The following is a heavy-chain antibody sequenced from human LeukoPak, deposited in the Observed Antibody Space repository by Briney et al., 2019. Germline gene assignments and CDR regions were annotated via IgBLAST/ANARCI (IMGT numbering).Heavy chain of an antibody. Sequence: SETLSLTCTVSGYSITNGYYWGWIRQPPGKGLEWIGEINQGGSTNYNPSLKSRVTISVDTSKNQFSLKLSSVTAADTAVYYCARRGIQLWYYWGQGTLVTVSS. CDR3: ARRGIQLWYY. J-gene: IGHJ4*02. CDR1: GYSITNGYY. V-gene: IGHV4-38-2*02. CDR2: INQGGST. D-gene: IGHD5-18*01.